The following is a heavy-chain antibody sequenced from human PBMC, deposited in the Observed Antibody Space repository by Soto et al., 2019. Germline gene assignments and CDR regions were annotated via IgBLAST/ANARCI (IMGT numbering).Heavy chain of an antibody. Sequence: DVQLVESGGGLVQPGGSLRLSCAESGFTFSSFEMNWVRQAPGKGLEWLSYISGSGNTIYYADSAKGRVTISRDNAKNSLILQMNSLRAEDSAVYYCAREQWLADPFDFWGQGTVVTVSS. CDR1: GFTFSSFE. V-gene: IGHV3-48*03. CDR3: AREQWLADPFDF. J-gene: IGHJ3*01. D-gene: IGHD6-19*01. CDR2: ISGSGNTI.